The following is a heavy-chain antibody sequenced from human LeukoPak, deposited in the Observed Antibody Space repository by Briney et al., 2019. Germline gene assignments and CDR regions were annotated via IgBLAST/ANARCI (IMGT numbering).Heavy chain of an antibody. Sequence: GRSLRLSCAASGFTFSSYAMHWVRQAPGKGLEWVAVISYDGSNKYYADSVKGRFTISRDNSKNTLYLQMNSLRAEDTAVYYCAKGSGPTNYYYYGMDVWGQGTTVTVSS. D-gene: IGHD3-10*01. CDR3: AKGSGPTNYYYYGMDV. CDR2: ISYDGSNK. V-gene: IGHV3-30*04. CDR1: GFTFSSYA. J-gene: IGHJ6*02.